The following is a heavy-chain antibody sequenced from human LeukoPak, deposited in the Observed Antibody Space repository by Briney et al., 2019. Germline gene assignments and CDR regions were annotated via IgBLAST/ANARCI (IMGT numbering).Heavy chain of an antibody. CDR3: ARELRGIAVPRTNWFDP. V-gene: IGHV4-34*01. J-gene: IGHJ5*02. D-gene: IGHD6-19*01. CDR1: GGSFSGYY. CDR2: INHSGST. Sequence: SPPETLSLTCAVYGGSFSGYYWSWIRQPPGKGLEWIGEINHSGSTNYNPSLKSRVTMSVDTSKNQFSLKLSSVTAADTAVYYCARELRGIAVPRTNWFDPWGQGTLVTVSS.